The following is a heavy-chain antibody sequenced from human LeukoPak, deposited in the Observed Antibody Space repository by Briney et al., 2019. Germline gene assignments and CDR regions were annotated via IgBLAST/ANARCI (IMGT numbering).Heavy chain of an antibody. CDR1: GGSISSGGYY. Sequence: SETLSLTCTVSGGSISSGGYYWSWIRQPPGKGLEWIGYIYHSGSTYYNPSLKSRVTISVDRSKNQFSLKLSSVTAADTAVYYCARNVVGATFGIAYWGQGTLVTVSS. J-gene: IGHJ4*02. CDR2: IYHSGST. V-gene: IGHV4-30-2*01. CDR3: ARNVVGATFGIAY. D-gene: IGHD1-26*01.